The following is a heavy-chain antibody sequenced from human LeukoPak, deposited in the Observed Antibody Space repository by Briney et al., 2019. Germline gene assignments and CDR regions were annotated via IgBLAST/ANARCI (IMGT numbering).Heavy chain of an antibody. CDR3: ARVTGVVRGSSDY. CDR2: IKTDGSTT. D-gene: IGHD3-10*01. CDR1: GFTFSSYW. J-gene: IGHJ4*02. V-gene: IGHV3-74*01. Sequence: GGSLRLSCAASGFTFSSYWMHWVRQAPGKGLVWVSRIKTDGSTTNYADSVKGRFTISRDNAKNTMYLQMNSLRAEDTAVYYCARVTGVVRGSSDYWGQGTLVTVSS.